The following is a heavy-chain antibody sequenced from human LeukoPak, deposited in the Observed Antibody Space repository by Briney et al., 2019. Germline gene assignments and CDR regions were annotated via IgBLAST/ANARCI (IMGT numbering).Heavy chain of an antibody. Sequence: PAGTLRLSCAASGFTFSSNSMNWDRQAPGKGLEWVSSTSSSSSYIYYADSVKGRFTISRDNAKNSLYLQMNSLRAEDTAVYYCARGTWTMIIAVPGTSDYWGQGTLVTVSS. CDR2: TSSSSSYI. D-gene: IGHD6-19*01. J-gene: IGHJ4*02. V-gene: IGHV3-21*01. CDR1: GFTFSSNS. CDR3: ARGTWTMIIAVPGTSDY.